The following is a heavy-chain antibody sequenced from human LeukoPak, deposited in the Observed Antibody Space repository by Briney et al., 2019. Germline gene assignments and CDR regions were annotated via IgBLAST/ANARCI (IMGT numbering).Heavy chain of an antibody. Sequence: GGSLRLSCAASGFTFSSNYMTWVRQAPGKGLEWGSVIYSGGDTYYADSVKGRFTISRDNSKNTLYLQLNSLRAEDTAVYYCARRSGEGYFDCWGQGTLVTVSS. CDR2: IYSGGDT. CDR1: GFTFSSNY. CDR3: ARRSGEGYFDC. J-gene: IGHJ4*02. D-gene: IGHD1-26*01. V-gene: IGHV3-66*01.